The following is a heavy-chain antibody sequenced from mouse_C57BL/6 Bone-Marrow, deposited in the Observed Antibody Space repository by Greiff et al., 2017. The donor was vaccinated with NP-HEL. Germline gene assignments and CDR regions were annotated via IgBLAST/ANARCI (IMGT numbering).Heavy chain of an antibody. Sequence: EVKLVESGGGLVQPGGSLSLSCAASGFTFTDYYMSWVRQPPGKALEWLGFLRNKANGYTTEYSASVKGRFTISRDNSQSILYLQMNALRAEDSATYYCARYPLYDYDGGVYFDYWGQGTTLTVSS. D-gene: IGHD2-4*01. CDR3: ARYPLYDYDGGVYFDY. CDR2: LRNKANGYTT. CDR1: GFTFTDYY. V-gene: IGHV7-3*01. J-gene: IGHJ2*01.